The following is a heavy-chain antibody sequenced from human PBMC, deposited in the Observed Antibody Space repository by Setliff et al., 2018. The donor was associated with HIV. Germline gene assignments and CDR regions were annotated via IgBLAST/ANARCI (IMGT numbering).Heavy chain of an antibody. D-gene: IGHD3-10*01. CDR2: INVGNGDT. CDR3: ARGALLAVFDFDH. J-gene: IGHJ4*02. Sequence: ASVKVSCKASGYTFTTYSLHWERQAPGHSLEWMGWINVGNGDTKYSPELQGRISITRDTSANTAYMELSSLRSDDTAVYFCARGALLAVFDFDHWGQGTQVTVSS. V-gene: IGHV1-3*01. CDR1: GYTFTTYS.